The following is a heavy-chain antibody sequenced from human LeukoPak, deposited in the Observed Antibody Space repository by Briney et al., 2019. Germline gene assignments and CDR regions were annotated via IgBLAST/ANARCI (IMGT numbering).Heavy chain of an antibody. CDR2: INHSGYT. CDR1: GGSLSGNY. Sequence: PSETLSLTCAVYGGSLSGNYWTWIRQPPGKGLEWIGEINHSGYTSYNPSLKSRVTISLDRSKNQFSLKQSSVTAADTAIFYCARGNGGYAVYWGQGTLVTVSS. D-gene: IGHD5-12*01. CDR3: ARGNGGYAVY. V-gene: IGHV4-34*01. J-gene: IGHJ4*02.